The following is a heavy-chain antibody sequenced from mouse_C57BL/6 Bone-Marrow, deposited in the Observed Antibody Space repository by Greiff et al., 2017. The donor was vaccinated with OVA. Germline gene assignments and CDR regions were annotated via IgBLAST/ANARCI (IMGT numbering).Heavy chain of an antibody. D-gene: IGHD3-2*02. Sequence: QVQLQQPGAELVKPGASVKLSCKASGYTFTSYWMQWVKQRPGQGLEWIGEIDPSDSYTNYNQKFKGKATLTVDTSSSTAYMQLSSLTSEDSAVYCCAREGQLRPFAYWGQGTLVTVSA. CDR2: IDPSDSYT. V-gene: IGHV1-50*01. CDR3: AREGQLRPFAY. CDR1: GYTFTSYW. J-gene: IGHJ3*01.